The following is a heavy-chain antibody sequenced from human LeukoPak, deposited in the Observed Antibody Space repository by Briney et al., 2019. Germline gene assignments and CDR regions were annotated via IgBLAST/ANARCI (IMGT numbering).Heavy chain of an antibody. CDR1: GGSFSGYY. V-gene: IGHV4-34*01. CDR3: ARGPLFPSRTYYYDRKGGSFDY. Sequence: SETLSLTCAVSGGSFSGYYWSWIRQPPGQGLEWIGEINHSGSTNYNPSLKSRVTISVDTSKNQFSLKLSSVTAADTAVYYCARGPLFPSRTYYYDRKGGSFDYWGQGTLATVPS. D-gene: IGHD3-22*01. J-gene: IGHJ4*02. CDR2: INHSGST.